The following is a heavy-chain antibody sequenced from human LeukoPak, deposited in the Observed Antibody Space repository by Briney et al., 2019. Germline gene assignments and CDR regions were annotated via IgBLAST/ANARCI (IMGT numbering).Heavy chain of an antibody. CDR1: GFTFSSYA. J-gene: IGHJ4*02. Sequence: GGSLRLSCAASGFTFSSYAMHWVRQAPGKGLEWVAVISYDGSNKYYADSVKGRFTISRDNSKNTLYLQMNSLRAEDTAVYYCARAPITMVRGARSYFDYWGQGTLVTVSS. D-gene: IGHD3-10*01. CDR3: ARAPITMVRGARSYFDY. CDR2: ISYDGSNK. V-gene: IGHV3-30-3*01.